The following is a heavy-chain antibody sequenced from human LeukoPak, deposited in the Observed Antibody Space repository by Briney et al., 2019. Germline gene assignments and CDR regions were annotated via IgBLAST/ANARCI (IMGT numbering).Heavy chain of an antibody. D-gene: IGHD6-13*01. CDR3: VKDIAYSSSWYVDY. CDR2: ISGDGGST. J-gene: IGHJ4*02. V-gene: IGHV3-43*02. Sequence: GSLRLSCAVSGFIFDNYVMHWVRQAPGKGLEWVSLISGDGGSTYYADSVKGRFTISRDNSRNSLYLQMNSLRTEDTALYYCVKDIAYSSSWYVDYWGQGTLVTVFS. CDR1: GFIFDNYV.